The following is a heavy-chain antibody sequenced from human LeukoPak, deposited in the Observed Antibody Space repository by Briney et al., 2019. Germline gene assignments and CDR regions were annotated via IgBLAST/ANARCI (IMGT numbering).Heavy chain of an antibody. D-gene: IGHD2-21*01. J-gene: IGHJ4*02. V-gene: IGHV4-61*02. CDR1: GGSISSGSYY. CDR3: ARDAGIPYCGGDCYPDY. CDR2: IYNSGST. Sequence: PSQTLSLTCTVSGGSISSGSYYWSWLRQPAGKGPEWIGRIYNSGSTNYIASLKSRITISLDTSKNQFSLKLSSVTAADTAVYYWARDAGIPYCGGDCYPDYWGQGTLVTVSS.